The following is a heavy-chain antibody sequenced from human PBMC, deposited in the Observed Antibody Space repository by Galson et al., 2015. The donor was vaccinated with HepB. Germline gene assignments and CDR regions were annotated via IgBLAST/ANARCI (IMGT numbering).Heavy chain of an antibody. CDR2: IIPFYGTT. J-gene: IGHJ2*01. CDR3: ARGPTTVSIPFWYFDL. V-gene: IGHV1-69*13. Sequence: SVKVSCKASGHTFTTCSISWVRHAPGQGLEWMGGIIPFYGTTNYAQNFQGRVTITADESMSTAYIELSSLRSEDTAVYYCARGPTTVSIPFWYFDLWGRGTLVTVSS. D-gene: IGHD4-17*01. CDR1: GHTFTTCS.